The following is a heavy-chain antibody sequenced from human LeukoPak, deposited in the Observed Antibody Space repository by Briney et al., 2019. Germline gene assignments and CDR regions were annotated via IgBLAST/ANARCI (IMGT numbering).Heavy chain of an antibody. Sequence: PSETLSLTCTVSGGSISSYYWSWIRQPAGKGLEWIGRIYTSGSTNYNPSLKSRVTMSVDTSKNQFSLKLSSVTAADTAVYYCAREGNDFWSGLGLYYYYMDVWGKGTTVTVSS. D-gene: IGHD3-3*01. J-gene: IGHJ6*03. V-gene: IGHV4-4*07. CDR2: IYTSGST. CDR3: AREGNDFWSGLGLYYYYMDV. CDR1: GGSISSYY.